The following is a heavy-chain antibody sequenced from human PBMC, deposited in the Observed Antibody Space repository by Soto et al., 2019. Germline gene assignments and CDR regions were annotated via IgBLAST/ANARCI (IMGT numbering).Heavy chain of an antibody. CDR1: GYTFTSYA. J-gene: IGHJ4*02. CDR2: IIPILGTA. D-gene: IGHD6-19*01. Sequence: ASVKVSCKASGYTFTSYAMHWVRQAPGQRLEWMGWIIPILGTANYAQKFQGRVTITADKSTSTAYMELSSLRSEDTAVYYCARASSSGWYVIYLNYWGQGTLVTVSS. V-gene: IGHV1-69*10. CDR3: ARASSSGWYVIYLNY.